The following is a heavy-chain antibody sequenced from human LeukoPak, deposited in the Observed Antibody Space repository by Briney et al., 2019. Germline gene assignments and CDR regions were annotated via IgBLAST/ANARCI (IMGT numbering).Heavy chain of an antibody. V-gene: IGHV4-4*02. CDR1: GGSIGSSNG. CDR2: IYHSGST. Sequence: PSGTLSLTCAVSGGSIGSSNGWSWGRQPPGEGVELSGEIYHSGSTNYNPSLKSRVSISVDKSKNQFSLKLSSVTAADTAVYYCARGVDYWGQGTLVTVSS. CDR3: ARGVDY. J-gene: IGHJ4*02.